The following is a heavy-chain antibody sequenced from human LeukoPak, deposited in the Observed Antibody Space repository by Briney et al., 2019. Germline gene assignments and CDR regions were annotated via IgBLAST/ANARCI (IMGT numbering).Heavy chain of an antibody. Sequence: ASVKFSCKASGYTFTGYYMHWVRQAPGQGLEWMGWINPNGGGTIYAQKFQGRVTMTTDTSISTAYMELGGLRYDDTAVYYCARVSSSGDYYDNWGQGTLVTVSS. CDR1: GYTFTGYY. J-gene: IGHJ4*02. CDR2: INPNGGGT. CDR3: ARVSSSGDYYDN. V-gene: IGHV1-2*02. D-gene: IGHD3-10*01.